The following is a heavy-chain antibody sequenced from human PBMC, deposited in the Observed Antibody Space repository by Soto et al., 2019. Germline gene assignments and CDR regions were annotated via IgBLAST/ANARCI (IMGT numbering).Heavy chain of an antibody. CDR2: ISGSGGST. CDR1: GFTFSSYA. Sequence: GGSLRLSCAASGFTFSSYAMSWVRQAPGKGLEWVSAISGSGGSTYYADSVKGRFTISRDNSKNTLYLQMNSLRAEDTAVYYCATDLGTDYSNYGMDVWGQGTTVTVSS. CDR3: ATDLGTDYSNYGMDV. D-gene: IGHD4-4*01. J-gene: IGHJ6*02. V-gene: IGHV3-23*01.